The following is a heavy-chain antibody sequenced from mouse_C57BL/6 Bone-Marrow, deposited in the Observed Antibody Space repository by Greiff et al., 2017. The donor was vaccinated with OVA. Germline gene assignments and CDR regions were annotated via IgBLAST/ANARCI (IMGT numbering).Heavy chain of an antibody. CDR2: ISSGSSTI. CDR1: GFTFSDYG. V-gene: IGHV5-17*01. Sequence: EVQLVESGGGLVKPGGSLKLSCAASGFTFSDYGMHWVRQAPETGLEWVAYISSGSSTIYYADTVKGRFTLSRDNAKTSRFLQMPSLRSYDTAMYSCARITTDWYFDVWGTGTTVTVSS. D-gene: IGHD1-1*01. J-gene: IGHJ1*03. CDR3: ARITTDWYFDV.